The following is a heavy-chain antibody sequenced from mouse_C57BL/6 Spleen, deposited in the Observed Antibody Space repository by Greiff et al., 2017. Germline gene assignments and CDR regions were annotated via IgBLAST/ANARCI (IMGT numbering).Heavy chain of an antibody. J-gene: IGHJ4*01. V-gene: IGHV2-6*01. CDR2: IWGVGST. CDR3: ASDRDGAMDY. D-gene: IGHD3-3*01. CDR1: GFSLTSYG. Sequence: VQGVESGPGLVAPSQSLTITCTVSGFSLTSYGVDWVRQSPGKGLEWLGVIWGVGSTNYNSALKSRLSISKDNSKSQVFLKMNSLQTDDTAMYYCASDRDGAMDYWGQGTSVTASS.